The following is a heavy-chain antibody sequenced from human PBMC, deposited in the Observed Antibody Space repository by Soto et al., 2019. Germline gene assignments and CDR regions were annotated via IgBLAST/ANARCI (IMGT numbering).Heavy chain of an antibody. V-gene: IGHV3-30-3*01. CDR3: ARDPRIAAADKSVAFWFDP. CDR2: ISYDGSNK. J-gene: IGHJ5*02. D-gene: IGHD6-13*01. Sequence: QVQLVESGGGVVQPGRSLRLSCAASGFTFSSYAMHWVRQAPGKGLEWVAVISYDGSNKYYADSVKGRFTISRDNSKNTLYLQMNSLRAEDTAVYYCARDPRIAAADKSVAFWFDPWGQGTLVTVSS. CDR1: GFTFSSYA.